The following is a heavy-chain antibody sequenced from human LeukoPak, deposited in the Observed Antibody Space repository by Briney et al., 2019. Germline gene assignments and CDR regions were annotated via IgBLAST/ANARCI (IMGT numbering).Heavy chain of an antibody. Sequence: SVKVSCKASGGSFSNYAISWVRQAPGQGLEWMGRIIPILGIANYAQKFQGRVTITADKFTSTAYMELSSLRSEDTAVYYCARYPQYSGYAFDYWGQGTLVTVSS. CDR1: GGSFSNYA. V-gene: IGHV1-69*04. D-gene: IGHD3-22*01. J-gene: IGHJ4*02. CDR2: IIPILGIA. CDR3: ARYPQYSGYAFDY.